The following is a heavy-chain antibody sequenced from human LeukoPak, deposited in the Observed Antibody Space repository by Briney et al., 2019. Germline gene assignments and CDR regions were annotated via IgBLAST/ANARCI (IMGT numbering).Heavy chain of an antibody. CDR1: GFAFSNAW. CDR3: TTDPPHYYDSTQFDY. V-gene: IGHV3-15*01. CDR2: IKSKTDGGTT. Sequence: GGSLRLSCAASGFAFSNAWMSWVRQAPGKGLEWVGRIKSKTDGGTTDYAAPVKGRFTISRDDSKNTLYLQMNSLKTEDTAVYYCTTDPPHYYDSTQFDYWGQGTLVTVSS. D-gene: IGHD3-22*01. J-gene: IGHJ4*02.